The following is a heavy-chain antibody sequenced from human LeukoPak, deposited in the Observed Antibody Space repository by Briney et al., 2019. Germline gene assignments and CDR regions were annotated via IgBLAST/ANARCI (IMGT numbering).Heavy chain of an antibody. J-gene: IGHJ4*02. CDR1: GFTFSTYG. V-gene: IGHV3-33*01. Sequence: GRSLRLSCAASGFTFSTYGMHWVRQAPGKGLEWLAVIWYDGSNIYYADSVKGRFAISRDNSKNTLYLLLNSLRAEDTAVYYCASLGDSSGYYFDYWGQGTLVTVSS. D-gene: IGHD3-22*01. CDR2: IWYDGSNI. CDR3: ASLGDSSGYYFDY.